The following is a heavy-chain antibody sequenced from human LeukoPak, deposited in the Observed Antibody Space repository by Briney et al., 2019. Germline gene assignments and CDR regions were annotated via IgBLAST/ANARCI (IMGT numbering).Heavy chain of an antibody. J-gene: IGHJ3*02. D-gene: IGHD1-26*01. V-gene: IGHV1-2*02. CDR2: INPNSGGT. CDR1: GYTFTGYY. Sequence: GASVKVSCKASGYTFTGYYMHWVRQAPGQGFEWMGWINPNSGGTNYAQKFQGRVTMTRDTSISTAYMELSRLRSDDTAVYYCARNRVGATHWDAFDIWGQGTMVTVSS. CDR3: ARNRVGATHWDAFDI.